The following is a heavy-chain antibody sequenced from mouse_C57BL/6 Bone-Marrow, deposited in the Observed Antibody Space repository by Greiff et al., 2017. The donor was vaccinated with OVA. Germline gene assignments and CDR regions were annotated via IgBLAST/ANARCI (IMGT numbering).Heavy chain of an antibody. V-gene: IGHV5-2*01. CDR2: IYSDGGRT. CDR1: EYAFTTYD. CDR3: ARRTQRCFDD. D-gene: IGHD3-2*02. J-gene: IGHJ2*01. Sequence: EVQLVESGGGLVPPGESLTLSCAATEYAFTTYDISWVRQTPEKRLELVVAIYSDGGRTYYPDTMERRFISTRNNTKKTLYLQMSSLRSEDTALYYCARRTQRCFDDWGQGTTLTVSS.